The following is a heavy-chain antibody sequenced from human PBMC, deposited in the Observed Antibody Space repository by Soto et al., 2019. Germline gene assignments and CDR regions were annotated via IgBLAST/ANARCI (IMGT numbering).Heavy chain of an antibody. CDR3: ERVSSPRYSGYDEPPLGYYYYKAV. V-gene: IGHV4-59*01. D-gene: IGHD5-12*01. CDR2: IYYSGST. Sequence: PSETLSLTCTVSGGSISSYYWSWIRQPPGKGLEWIGYIYYSGSTNYNPSLKSRVTISVDTSKNQFSLKLSSVTAADTAVYYCERVSSPRYSGYDEPPLGYYYYKAVWGKGTTVTVSS. CDR1: GGSISSYY. J-gene: IGHJ6*03.